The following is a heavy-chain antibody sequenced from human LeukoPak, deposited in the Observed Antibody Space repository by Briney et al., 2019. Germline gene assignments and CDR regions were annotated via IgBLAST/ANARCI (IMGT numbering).Heavy chain of an antibody. J-gene: IGHJ3*02. CDR3: ARGAAKDAFDI. V-gene: IGHV4-34*01. D-gene: IGHD6-13*01. CDR2: INHSGST. CDR1: GGSFSGYY. Sequence: SETLSLTCAVYGGSFSGYYWSWIRQPPGKGLEWIGEINHSGSTNYNPSLKSRVTISVDTSKNQSSLKLSSVTAADTAVYYCARGAAKDAFDIWGQGTMVTVSS.